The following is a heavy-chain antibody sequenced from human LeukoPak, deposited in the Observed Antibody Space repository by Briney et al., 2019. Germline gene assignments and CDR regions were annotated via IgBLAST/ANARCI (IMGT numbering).Heavy chain of an antibody. CDR2: ISYDGSNK. CDR1: GLTFSKSW. CDR3: ARAHVEYQLLTNYYYYGMDV. J-gene: IGHJ6*04. V-gene: IGHV3-30*03. Sequence: GGSLRLSCAASGLTFSKSWMNWVRQAPGKGLEWVAVISYDGSNKYYADSVKGRFTISRDNSKNTLYLQMNSLRAEDTAVYYCARAHVEYQLLTNYYYYGMDVWGKGTTVTVSS. D-gene: IGHD2-2*01.